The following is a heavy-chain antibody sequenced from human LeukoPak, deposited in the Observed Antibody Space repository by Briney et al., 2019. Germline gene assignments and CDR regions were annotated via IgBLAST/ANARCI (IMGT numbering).Heavy chain of an antibody. Sequence: SETLSLTCTVSGGSISSSSYYWGWIRQPPGKGLEWIGSIYHSGSTYYNPSLKSRVTISVDTSKNQFSLKLSSVTAADTAAYYCASSAYESSGYGGYYMDVWGKGTTVTVSS. CDR2: IYHSGST. D-gene: IGHD3-22*01. V-gene: IGHV4-39*07. CDR3: ASSAYESSGYGGYYMDV. J-gene: IGHJ6*03. CDR1: GGSISSSSYY.